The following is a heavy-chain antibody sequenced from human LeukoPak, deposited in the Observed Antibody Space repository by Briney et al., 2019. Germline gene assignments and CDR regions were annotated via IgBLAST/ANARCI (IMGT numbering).Heavy chain of an antibody. CDR2: IYPGDSET. CDR1: GYRFSSYW. J-gene: IGHJ4*02. V-gene: IGHV5-51*01. D-gene: IGHD3-22*01. Sequence: GASLKISCKGSGYRFSSYWIGWVRQMPGKGLEWMGIIYPGDSETSYSPSFQGQVTISADKSISTAYLQWSSLKASNTAMYYCARPPDSSGYYYARWGQGTLVTVSS. CDR3: ARPPDSSGYYYAR.